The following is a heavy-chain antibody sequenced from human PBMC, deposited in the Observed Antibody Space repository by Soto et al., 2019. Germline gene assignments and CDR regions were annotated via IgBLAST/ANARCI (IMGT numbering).Heavy chain of an antibody. CDR1: GLTFGTYA. Sequence: GGSLRLSCAGSGLTFGTYAMSWVRQAPGKGLEWVSGITGSGGSTYYADSVKGRFTISRDNSKNTLYLQMNSLRAEDTAVYYCAKQCMVVDTAFFDYWGQGHLVTVS. CDR2: ITGSGGST. CDR3: AKQCMVVDTAFFDY. D-gene: IGHD2-2*01. V-gene: IGHV3-23*01. J-gene: IGHJ4*02.